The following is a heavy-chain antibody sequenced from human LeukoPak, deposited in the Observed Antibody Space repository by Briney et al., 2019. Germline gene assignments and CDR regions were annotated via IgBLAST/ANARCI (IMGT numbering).Heavy chain of an antibody. CDR2: IYTSGST. D-gene: IGHD5-18*01. CDR3: ARGGYSYGYIDFDY. J-gene: IGHJ4*02. Sequence: PSETLSLTCAVYGGSFSGYYWSWIRQPAGKGLEWIGRIYTSGSTNYNPSLKGRVTISVDTSKNQFSLKLSSVTAADTAVYYCARGGYSYGYIDFDYWGQGTLVTVSS. V-gene: IGHV4-59*10. CDR1: GGSFSGYY.